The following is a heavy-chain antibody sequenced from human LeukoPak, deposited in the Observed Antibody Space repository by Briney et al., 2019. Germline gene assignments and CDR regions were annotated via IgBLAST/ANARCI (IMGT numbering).Heavy chain of an antibody. V-gene: IGHV3-21*01. CDR2: ISSSSSYI. Sequence: GGSLRLSCAASGFTFSSYSMNWVRQAPGKGLEWVSSISSSSSYIYYADSVKGRFTISRDNAKNSLYLQMNSLRAEETAVYYCARDYRRWLYYSFDFWGQGTVVTVSS. CDR3: ARDYRRWLYYSFDF. D-gene: IGHD5-24*01. J-gene: IGHJ4*02. CDR1: GFTFSSYS.